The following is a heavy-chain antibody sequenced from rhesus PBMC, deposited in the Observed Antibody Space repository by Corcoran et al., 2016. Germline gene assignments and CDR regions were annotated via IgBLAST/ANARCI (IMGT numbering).Heavy chain of an antibody. CDR3: ARDHDTVGTGSFDY. V-gene: IGHV4-73*01. J-gene: IGHJ4*01. Sequence: QVQLQQWGEGLVKPSATLSLTCAVYGGSISGYYYWSWIRPPPGKGLEGIGYIYGKSARTNHKPTLKNRVTIAKDTAKNQVSLKLSSVTAADTAVYYCARDHDTVGTGSFDYWGQGVLVTVSS. CDR1: GGSISGYYY. D-gene: IGHD5-24*01. CDR2: IYGKSART.